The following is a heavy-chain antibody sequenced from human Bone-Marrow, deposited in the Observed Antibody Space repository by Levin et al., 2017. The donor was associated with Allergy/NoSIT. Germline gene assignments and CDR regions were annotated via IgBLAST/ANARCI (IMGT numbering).Heavy chain of an antibody. J-gene: IGHJ5*02. D-gene: IGHD3-10*01. CDR3: ARGSYAWFDP. CDR2: IYHGGDS. Sequence: SQTLSLTCTVSGGSVSSYFWSWIRQSPGKGLEWIGFIYHGGDSKYNPSFKSRVTMSVDTSMNQFSLRLTSVTAADTAVYYCARGSYAWFDPWGQGTLVTVSS. CDR1: GGSVSSYF. V-gene: IGHV4-59*02.